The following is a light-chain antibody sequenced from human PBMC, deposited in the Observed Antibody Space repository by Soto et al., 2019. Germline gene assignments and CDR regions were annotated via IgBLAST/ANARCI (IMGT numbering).Light chain of an antibody. CDR1: QGIRND. V-gene: IGKV1-17*01. CDR3: LQHNSYPPT. CDR2: TAS. Sequence: DIQMTQSPSSLSASVGDRVTITSRASQGIRNDLGWSQQKPGKVPKRLIYTASSLQSEILSRFSGSGSGTEVTLAISSLEPEDFGTYYCLQHNSYPPTFGGGTKVEIK. J-gene: IGKJ4*01.